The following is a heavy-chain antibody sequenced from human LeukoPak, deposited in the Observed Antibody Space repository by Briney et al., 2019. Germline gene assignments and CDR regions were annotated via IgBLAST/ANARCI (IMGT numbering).Heavy chain of an antibody. Sequence: PGGSLRLSCAASGFTLGRYVMSWVRQAPGKGLEWVSSISAGGHNTYYADSVKGRFTISRDISKNTLYLQMDSLRAEDTAVYYCAKLPPRAVLVSDYCGQGTLVTVSS. CDR2: ISAGGHNT. D-gene: IGHD2-8*02. CDR3: AKLPPRAVLVSDY. J-gene: IGHJ4*02. CDR1: GFTLGRYV. V-gene: IGHV3-23*01.